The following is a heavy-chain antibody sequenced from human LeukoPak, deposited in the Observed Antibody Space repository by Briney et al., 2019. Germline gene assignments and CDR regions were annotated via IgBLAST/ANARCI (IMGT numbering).Heavy chain of an antibody. CDR2: ISSSSSTI. J-gene: IGHJ3*01. Sequence: GRSLRLSCAASGFTFSSYEMNWIRQAPGKGLEWVAYISSSSSTIYYADSVKGRFTISRDNAKNSLSLQLGSLRGEDTALYYCARGDSSSILINDAFDFWGQGTMVTVSS. CDR1: GFTFSSYE. D-gene: IGHD2-21*01. V-gene: IGHV3-48*03. CDR3: ARGDSSSILINDAFDF.